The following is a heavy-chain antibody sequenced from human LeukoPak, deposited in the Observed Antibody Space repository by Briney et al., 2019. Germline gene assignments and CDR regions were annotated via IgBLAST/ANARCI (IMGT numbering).Heavy chain of an antibody. Sequence: SETLSLTCTVSGGSISSYYWSWIRQPPGKGLEWIGYIYYSGSTNYNPSLKSRVTISVDTSKNQFSLKLSSVTAADTAVYYCARLTARRRYYFDYWGQGTLVTVSS. CDR1: GGSISSYY. CDR3: ARLTARRRYYFDY. J-gene: IGHJ4*02. V-gene: IGHV4-59*12. CDR2: IYYSGST. D-gene: IGHD6-25*01.